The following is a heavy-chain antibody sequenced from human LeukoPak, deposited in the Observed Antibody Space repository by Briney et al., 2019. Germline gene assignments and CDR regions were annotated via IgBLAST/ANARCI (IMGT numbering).Heavy chain of an antibody. CDR3: ARYLGAGSGSDYTFDS. CDR2: IYYTGRT. CDR1: GGSFSSYY. J-gene: IGHJ4*02. Sequence: KPPETLSLTCAVYGGSFSSYYWSWIRQPPGKGLEWIGSIYYTGRTYYSPSLKSRLTISMDTSKNQFSLKLTSVTATDTAVYYCARYLGAGSGSDYTFDSWGQGVLVTVSS. V-gene: IGHV4-34*01. D-gene: IGHD3-10*01.